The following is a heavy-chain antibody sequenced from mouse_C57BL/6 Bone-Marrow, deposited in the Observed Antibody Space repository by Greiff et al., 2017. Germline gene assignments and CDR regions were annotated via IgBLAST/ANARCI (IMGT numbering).Heavy chain of an antibody. Sequence: DVKLVESGGGLVKPGGSLKLSCAASGFTFSDYGMHWVRQAPEKGLEWVAYISSGSSTIYYADTVKGRFTISRDNAKNTLFLQMTSLRSEDTAMYYCARFYYGSSSYFDYWGQGTTLTVSS. J-gene: IGHJ2*01. CDR3: ARFYYGSSSYFDY. CDR1: GFTFSDYG. D-gene: IGHD1-1*01. V-gene: IGHV5-17*01. CDR2: ISSGSSTI.